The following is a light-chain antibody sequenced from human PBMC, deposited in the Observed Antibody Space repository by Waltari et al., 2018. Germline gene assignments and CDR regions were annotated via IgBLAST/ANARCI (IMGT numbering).Light chain of an antibody. CDR3: QQYDISPLT. V-gene: IGKV3-20*01. J-gene: IGKJ4*01. Sequence: EIVLTQSPGTLSLSPGARATLSCRASQTVRATYLAWYQQKPGQAPTLVIHDTSSRATGLPDRFSGSGSGTDFSLTISSLEPEDFAVYYCQQYDISPLTFGGGTKVETK. CDR2: DTS. CDR1: QTVRATY.